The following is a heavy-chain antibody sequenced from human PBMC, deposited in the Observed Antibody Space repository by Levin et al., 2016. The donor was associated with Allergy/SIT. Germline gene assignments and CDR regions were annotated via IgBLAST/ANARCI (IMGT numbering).Heavy chain of an antibody. CDR3: ARDGHAGSSSWYKSNGWFDP. Sequence: SVKVSCKASGGTFSSYAISWVRQAPGQGLEWMGGIIPIFGTANYAQKFQGRVTITADESTSTAYMELSSLRSEDTAVYYCARDGHAGSSSWYKSNGWFDPWGQGTLVTVSS. CDR1: GGTFSSYA. CDR2: IIPIFGTA. V-gene: IGHV1-69*13. J-gene: IGHJ5*02. D-gene: IGHD6-13*01.